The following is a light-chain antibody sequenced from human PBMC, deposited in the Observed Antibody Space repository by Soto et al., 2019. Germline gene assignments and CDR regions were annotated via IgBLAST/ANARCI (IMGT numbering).Light chain of an antibody. J-gene: IGKJ2*01. CDR1: QDISNY. CDR3: QQYDNLPYT. Sequence: DIPMTQSPSSLSASVGDRVTITCQASQDISNYLNWYQQKPVKAPKLLIYDASNLETGVPSRFSGSGSGTDFTFTISSLQPEDIATYYCQQYDNLPYTFGQGTKLEIK. V-gene: IGKV1-33*01. CDR2: DAS.